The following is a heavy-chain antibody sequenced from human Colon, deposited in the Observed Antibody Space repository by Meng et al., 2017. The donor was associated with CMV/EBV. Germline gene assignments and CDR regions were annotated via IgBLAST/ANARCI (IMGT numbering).Heavy chain of an antibody. D-gene: IGHD3-10*01. V-gene: IGHV3-30*02. Sequence: GGSLRLSCAASGFKSSGYVMHWVRQAPGKGLEWVTFIRFDGTSQEYADSVRGRFTISRDNSKNTLYLQMNSLRVEDTAVYYCAKGGWTSDYYFDYWGQGMLVTVSS. CDR1: GFKSSGYV. CDR2: IRFDGTSQ. J-gene: IGHJ4*02. CDR3: AKGGWTSDYYFDY.